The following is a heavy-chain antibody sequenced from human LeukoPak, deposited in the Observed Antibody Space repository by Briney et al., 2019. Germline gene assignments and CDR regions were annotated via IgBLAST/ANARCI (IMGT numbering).Heavy chain of an antibody. Sequence: GGTLRLSCAASGFTFSSYGMSWVRQAPGKGLEGVSAISGSGGSTYYAHSVKGRFTISRDNSKNTLYLQMNSLRAEDTAVYYCAKEPTVLTRYFDYWGQGTLVTVSS. V-gene: IGHV3-23*01. CDR3: AKEPTVLTRYFDY. D-gene: IGHD4/OR15-4a*01. CDR2: ISGSGGST. CDR1: GFTFSSYG. J-gene: IGHJ4*02.